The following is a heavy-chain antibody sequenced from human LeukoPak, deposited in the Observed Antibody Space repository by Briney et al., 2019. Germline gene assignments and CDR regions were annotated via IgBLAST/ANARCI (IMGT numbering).Heavy chain of an antibody. CDR3: AKEGPGYSGYDLVY. J-gene: IGHJ4*02. Sequence: SGVPLRLSCAASGFTFSSYAMSWVRQAPGKGLEGVSAINGSGGRIYYADAVKGRFTISRDNPKSTLYLKMNSLRAEDTGVYYCAKEGPGYSGYDLVYWGQGTLVTVSS. CDR1: GFTFSSYA. CDR2: INGSGGRI. D-gene: IGHD5-12*01. V-gene: IGHV3-23*01.